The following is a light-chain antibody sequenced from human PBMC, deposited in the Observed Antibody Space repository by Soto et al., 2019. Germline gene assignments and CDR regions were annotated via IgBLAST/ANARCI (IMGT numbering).Light chain of an antibody. CDR3: QQSYSTRFT. CDR1: QSINTY. Sequence: FPMTQSPSSLSASVGDRVTITCRASQSINTYLNWYQFKPGKAPKLLIFSSSNLQTGVPSRFSGSGSGTHFTLTIPRLQPEDSATYYCQQSYSTRFTFGPGTQVEI. J-gene: IGKJ3*01. V-gene: IGKV1-39*01. CDR2: SSS.